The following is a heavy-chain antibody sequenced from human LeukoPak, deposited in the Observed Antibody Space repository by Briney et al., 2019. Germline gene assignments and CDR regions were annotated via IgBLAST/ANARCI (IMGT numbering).Heavy chain of an antibody. CDR3: ARAAYSSGWYEGY. Sequence: ASVKVSCKASGYTFTNHDINWVRQATGQGLEWMGWMNPNSGNTGYAQKFQGRVTMTRNTSISTAYMELSSLRSEDTAVYYCARAAYSSGWYEGYWGQGTLVTVSS. CDR2: MNPNSGNT. D-gene: IGHD6-19*01. V-gene: IGHV1-8*01. CDR1: GYTFTNHD. J-gene: IGHJ4*02.